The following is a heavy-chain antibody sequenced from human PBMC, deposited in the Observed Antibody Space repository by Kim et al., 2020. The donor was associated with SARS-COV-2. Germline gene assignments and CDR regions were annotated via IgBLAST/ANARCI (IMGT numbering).Heavy chain of an antibody. J-gene: IGHJ4*02. D-gene: IGHD3-3*01. CDR3: AKDPFYDFWSGYYFDY. CDR2: ISGSGGST. CDR1: GFTFSSYA. V-gene: IGHV3-23*01. Sequence: GGSLRLSCAASGFTFSSYALSWVRQAPGKGLEWVSTISGSGGSTYYADSVKGRFTISRDNSKNTLYLQMDSLRAEDTAVYYCAKDPFYDFWSGYYFDYWGQGTLVTVSS.